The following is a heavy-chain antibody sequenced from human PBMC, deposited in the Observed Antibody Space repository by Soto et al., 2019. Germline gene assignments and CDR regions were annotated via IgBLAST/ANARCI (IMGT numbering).Heavy chain of an antibody. V-gene: IGHV4-59*12. D-gene: IGHD2-15*01. CDR1: GGSISSYY. Sequence: SETLSLTCTVSGGSISSYYWSWIRQPPGKGLEWIGYIYYTGNTNYNPSLKSRVTMSVDTSKNQFSLKLSSVTAADTAVYYCARVAGYCSGGSCYSVFSYYYGMDVWGQGTTVTVSS. CDR3: ARVAGYCSGGSCYSVFSYYYGMDV. J-gene: IGHJ6*02. CDR2: IYYTGNT.